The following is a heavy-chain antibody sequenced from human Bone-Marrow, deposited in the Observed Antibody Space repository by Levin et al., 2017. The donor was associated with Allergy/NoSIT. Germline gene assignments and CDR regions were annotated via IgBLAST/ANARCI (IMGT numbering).Heavy chain of an antibody. V-gene: IGHV1-69*13. CDR1: GGTLSSLA. CDR2: IIPDSGTT. J-gene: IGHJ6*02. CDR3: AKRTTVPSISHRLYYDYGMDV. Sequence: SVKVSCKAFGGTLSSLAISWVRQAPVQGVEWMGGIIPDSGTTDYAQKFQGRVTVTADESTSTAYMELSGLRSEDTAVYYCAKRTTVPSISHRLYYDYGMDVWGQGTTVTVS. D-gene: IGHD4-17*01.